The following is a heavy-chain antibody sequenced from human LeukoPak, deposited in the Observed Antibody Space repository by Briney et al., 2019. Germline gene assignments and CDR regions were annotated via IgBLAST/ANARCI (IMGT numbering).Heavy chain of an antibody. CDR3: ARDDAYCGGDCPKFDY. V-gene: IGHV3-74*01. Sequence: GGSLRLSCAASGFTFSIYWMHWVRHAPGKGLVWVSRVNSDGSSTSYADAVKGRFTISRDNAKNTLYPQMNSLRAEDTAVYYCARDDAYCGGDCPKFDYWGQGTLVTSST. CDR1: GFTFSIYW. J-gene: IGHJ4*02. CDR2: VNSDGSST. D-gene: IGHD2-21*02.